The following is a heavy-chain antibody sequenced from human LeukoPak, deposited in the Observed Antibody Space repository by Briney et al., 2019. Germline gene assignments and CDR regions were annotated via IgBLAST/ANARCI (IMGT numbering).Heavy chain of an antibody. CDR3: VSFYETY. CDR2: ISGSGGDT. J-gene: IGHJ4*02. Sequence: QTGGSLRLSCAASGFPFSTYAMSWVRQAPGKGLEWVSVISGSGGDTYYADSVKGRFTISGDNSKNTVYLQMNSLRAEDTAVYYCVSFYETYWGRGTLVTVSS. D-gene: IGHD2/OR15-2a*01. CDR1: GFPFSTYA. V-gene: IGHV3-23*01.